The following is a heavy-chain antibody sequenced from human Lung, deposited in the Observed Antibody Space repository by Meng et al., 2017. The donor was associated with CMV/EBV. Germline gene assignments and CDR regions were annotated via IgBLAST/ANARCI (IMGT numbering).Heavy chain of an antibody. V-gene: IGHV1-69*10. J-gene: IGHJ5*02. CDR1: GGTFSSYA. CDR3: ARSDIVVVPAARNWFDP. D-gene: IGHD2-2*01. Sequence: XVXVSXXASGGTFSSYAISWVRQAPGQGLEWMGGIIPILGIANYAQKFQGRVTITADKSTSTAYMELSSLRSEDTAVYYCARSDIVVVPAARNWFDPWGQGXLVTVSS. CDR2: IIPILGIA.